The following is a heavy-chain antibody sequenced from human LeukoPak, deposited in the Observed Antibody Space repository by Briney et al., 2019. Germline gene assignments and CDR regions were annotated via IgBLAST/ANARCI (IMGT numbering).Heavy chain of an antibody. Sequence: SVKVSCKASGGTFSSYAISWVRPAPGQGLEWMGRIIPILGIANYAQKFQGRVTITADKSTSTAYMELSSLRSEDTAVYYCASTAVPRGMDVWGQGTTVTVSS. CDR2: IIPILGIA. J-gene: IGHJ6*02. CDR1: GGTFSSYA. CDR3: ASTAVPRGMDV. V-gene: IGHV1-69*04. D-gene: IGHD4-11*01.